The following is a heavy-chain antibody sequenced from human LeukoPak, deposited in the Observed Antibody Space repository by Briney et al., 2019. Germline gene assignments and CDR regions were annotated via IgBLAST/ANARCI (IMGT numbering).Heavy chain of an antibody. CDR2: IKHDGSET. V-gene: IGHV3-7*01. Sequence: GGSLRLSCAASGFTFTNYWMSWVRQAPGKWPECVANIKHDGSETYYLHSVKGRFTISRDNAKNSLYLQMSSLRADDTAVYYCATEGAYTTSSPPAYWGQATRVTVSS. CDR1: GFTFTNYW. J-gene: IGHJ4*02. CDR3: ATEGAYTTSSPPAY. D-gene: IGHD3-16*01.